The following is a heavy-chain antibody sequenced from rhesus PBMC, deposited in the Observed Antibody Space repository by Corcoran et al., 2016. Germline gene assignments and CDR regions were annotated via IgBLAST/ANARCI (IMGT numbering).Heavy chain of an antibody. V-gene: IGHV3S42*01. CDR3: ARARGYSGYSSFDY. Sequence: EVQLVESGGGLAKPGGSLRLSCAASGFTFSSYWMTWVRQAPRMGLEWVSAINSGVGSTYNTDSVKGRFTISRENSKNTLSLQRNSLRAEDTAVYYCARARGYSGYSSFDYWGQGVLVTVSS. CDR1: GFTFSSYW. CDR2: INSGVGST. J-gene: IGHJ4*01. D-gene: IGHD5-42*01.